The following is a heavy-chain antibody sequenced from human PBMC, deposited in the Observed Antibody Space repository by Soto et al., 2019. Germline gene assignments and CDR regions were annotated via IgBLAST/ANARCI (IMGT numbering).Heavy chain of an antibody. Sequence: QVQLQQWGAGLLKPSETLSLTCAVHGGSFSYFYWSWIRQPPGKGLEWIGEINHSGSTNFNPSLKSRVTISMDTSRTQFSLEVSSVTAADTAVYYCARGGGNPASTNDYWSQGNLVNVSS. CDR2: INHSGST. D-gene: IGHD3-16*01. V-gene: IGHV4-34*01. CDR3: ARGGGNPASTNDY. CDR1: GGSFSYFY. J-gene: IGHJ4*02.